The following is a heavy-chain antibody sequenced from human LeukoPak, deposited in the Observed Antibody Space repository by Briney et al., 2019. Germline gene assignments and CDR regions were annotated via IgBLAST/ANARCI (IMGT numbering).Heavy chain of an antibody. D-gene: IGHD4-23*01. CDR3: ARDKSGTRNYGGNSYYFDY. CDR1: GSTVSSNY. Sequence: PGGSLRLSCAVSGSTVSSNYMSWVRQAPGKGLEWVSVIYSGGSTYYADSVKGRFTISRDNSKNTLYLQMNSLRAEDTAVYYCARDKSGTRNYGGNSYYFDYWGQGTLVTVSS. CDR2: IYSGGST. V-gene: IGHV3-66*01. J-gene: IGHJ4*02.